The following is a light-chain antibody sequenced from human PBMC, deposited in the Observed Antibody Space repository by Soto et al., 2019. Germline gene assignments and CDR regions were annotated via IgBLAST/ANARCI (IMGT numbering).Light chain of an antibody. J-gene: IGLJ2*01. Sequence: QAVVTQPPSASGTPGQRVTISCSGSSSNIGSNTVNWYQQFPGTAPKLLIYSNNRRPSGVPGRFSGSKSGTSASLAISGLQSEDEADYYCAAWDDSLNGPVFGGGTKLTVL. CDR1: SSNIGSNT. CDR3: AAWDDSLNGPV. CDR2: SNN. V-gene: IGLV1-44*01.